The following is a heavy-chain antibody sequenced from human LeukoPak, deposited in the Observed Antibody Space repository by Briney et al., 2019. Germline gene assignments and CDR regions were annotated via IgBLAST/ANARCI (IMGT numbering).Heavy chain of an antibody. CDR3: VRDYRHHVDV. CDR2: ISSDGSST. Sequence: GGSLRLSCAASGFTFSSYWMHWVRQAPGKGLVWVSRISSDGSSTTYADSVKGRFTISRDNAKNTLYLQMNSLRVEDTAVFYCVRDYRHHVDVWGEGTTVTVSS. V-gene: IGHV3-74*01. CDR1: GFTFSSYW. J-gene: IGHJ6*04.